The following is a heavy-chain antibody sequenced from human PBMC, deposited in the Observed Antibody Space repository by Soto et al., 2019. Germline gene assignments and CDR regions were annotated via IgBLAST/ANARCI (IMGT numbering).Heavy chain of an antibody. CDR2: ISAYNGNT. J-gene: IGHJ5*02. D-gene: IGHD3-22*01. CDR1: GYTFTSYG. Sequence: GASVKVSCKASGYTFTSYGISWVRQAPGQGLEWMGWISAYNGNTNYAQKLQGRVTMTTDPSTSTAYMELRSLRSDDTAVYYCARAYVNRFKITMISGESWFDPWGQGTLVTVSS. V-gene: IGHV1-18*01. CDR3: ARAYVNRFKITMISGESWFDP.